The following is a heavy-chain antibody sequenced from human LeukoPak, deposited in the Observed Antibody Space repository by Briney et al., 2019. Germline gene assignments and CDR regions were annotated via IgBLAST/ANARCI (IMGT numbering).Heavy chain of an antibody. D-gene: IGHD3-22*01. CDR1: GYTLTVYY. Sequence: GASVKVSCKASGYTLTVYYIHWVRQAPGQGLEWMGIINPSGGSTSYAQKFQGRVTMTRDTSTSTVYMELSSLRSEDTAVYYCARERHYYDSSGHSFDYWGQGTLVTVSS. J-gene: IGHJ4*02. CDR3: ARERHYYDSSGHSFDY. CDR2: INPSGGST. V-gene: IGHV1-46*01.